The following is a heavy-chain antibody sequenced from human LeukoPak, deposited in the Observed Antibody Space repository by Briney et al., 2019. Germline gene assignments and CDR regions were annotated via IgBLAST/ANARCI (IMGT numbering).Heavy chain of an antibody. Sequence: GRSLRLSCAASGFTFLSYAMHWVRQAPGKGLEYVSATSSDGGSTYYADSVKGRFTISRDNSKNTLYLQMNSLRAEDTAVYYCAPVFGGVIAGSFQHWGQGTLVTVSS. J-gene: IGHJ1*01. D-gene: IGHD3-16*02. CDR1: GFTFLSYA. CDR2: TSSDGGST. V-gene: IGHV3-64*04. CDR3: APVFGGVIAGSFQH.